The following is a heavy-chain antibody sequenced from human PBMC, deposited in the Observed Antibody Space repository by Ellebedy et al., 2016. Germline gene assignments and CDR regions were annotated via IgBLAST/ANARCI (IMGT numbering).Heavy chain of an antibody. D-gene: IGHD3-10*01. CDR2: ISSSGSTI. CDR1: GFTFSDYY. J-gene: IGHJ6*02. V-gene: IGHV3-11*01. Sequence: GGSLRLXXAASGFTFSDYYMSWIRQAPGKGLEWVSYISSSGSTIYYADSVKGRFTISRDNAKNSLYLQMNSLRAEDTAVYYCARVQFRHYGSGSYSYGMDVWGQGTTVTVSS. CDR3: ARVQFRHYGSGSYSYGMDV.